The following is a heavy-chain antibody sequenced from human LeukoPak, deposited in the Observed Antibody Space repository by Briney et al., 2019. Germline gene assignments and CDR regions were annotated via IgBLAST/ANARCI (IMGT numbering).Heavy chain of an antibody. Sequence: GGSLRLSCAASGFTFSSYEMNWVRPAPGKGLEWVSYISSSGSTIYYADSVKGRFTISRDNSKNTLYLQMNSPRAEDTAVYYCAREYYDILTGPSTNWFDPWGQGTLVTVSS. J-gene: IGHJ5*02. CDR1: GFTFSSYE. CDR3: AREYYDILTGPSTNWFDP. CDR2: ISSSGSTI. D-gene: IGHD3-9*01. V-gene: IGHV3-48*03.